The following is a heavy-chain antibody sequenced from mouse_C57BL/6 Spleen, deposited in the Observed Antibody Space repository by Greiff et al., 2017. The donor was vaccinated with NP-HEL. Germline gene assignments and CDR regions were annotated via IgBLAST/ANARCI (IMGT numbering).Heavy chain of an antibody. CDR2: IYPGDGDT. CDR1: GYAFSSYW. D-gene: IGHD1-1*01. J-gene: IGHJ1*03. CDR3: ARSGSYYYGSSYWYFDV. Sequence: QVQLQQSGAELVKPGASVKISCKASGYAFSSYWMNWVKQRPGKGLEWIGQIYPGDGDTNYNGKFKGKATLTADKSSSTAYMQLSSLTSEDSAVYFCARSGSYYYGSSYWYFDVWGTGTTVTVSS. V-gene: IGHV1-80*01.